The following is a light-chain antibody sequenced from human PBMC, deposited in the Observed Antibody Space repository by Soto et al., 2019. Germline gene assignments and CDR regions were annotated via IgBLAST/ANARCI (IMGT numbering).Light chain of an antibody. Sequence: QSALTQPASVSGSPGQSISISCTGTSSDVGGYKYVSWYQQHPGKAPKVMIYEVSNRPSGVSNRFSGSKSGNTASLTISGLQAEDEGDYYCSSYTSSSTYVVFGGGTKVTVL. J-gene: IGLJ2*01. CDR1: SSDVGGYKY. V-gene: IGLV2-14*01. CDR3: SSYTSSSTYVV. CDR2: EVS.